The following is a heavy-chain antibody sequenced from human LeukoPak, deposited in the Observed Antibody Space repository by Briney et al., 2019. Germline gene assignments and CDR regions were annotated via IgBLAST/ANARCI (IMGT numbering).Heavy chain of an antibody. J-gene: IGHJ4*02. V-gene: IGHV1-69*01. CDR2: IIPIFGTA. CDR3: ARTLITIFGVVIPYYFDY. Sequence: SVKVSCKASGCTFSSYAISWVRQAPGQGLEWMGGIIPIFGTANYAQKLQGRVTITADESTSTAYMELSSLRSEDTAVYYCARTLITIFGVVIPYYFDYWGQGTLVTVSP. D-gene: IGHD3-3*01. CDR1: GCTFSSYA.